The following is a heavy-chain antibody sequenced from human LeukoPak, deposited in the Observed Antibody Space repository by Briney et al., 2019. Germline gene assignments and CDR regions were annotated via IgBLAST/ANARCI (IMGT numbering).Heavy chain of an antibody. CDR2: INNDGSRT. CDR3: VRETDCTGGSCYLSRWLDP. D-gene: IGHD2-15*01. Sequence: GGSLRLSCVASEFTFSKYWMHWVRQARGKGLVSVSRINNDGSRTTYADSVKGRFTISRDNAKNTVYLQMNNLRDEDTAVYYCVRETDCTGGSCYLSRWLDPWDQGTLVTVSS. CDR1: EFTFSKYW. V-gene: IGHV3-74*01. J-gene: IGHJ5*02.